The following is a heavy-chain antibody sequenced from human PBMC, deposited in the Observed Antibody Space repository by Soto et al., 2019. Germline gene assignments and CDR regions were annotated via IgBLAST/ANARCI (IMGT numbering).Heavy chain of an antibody. J-gene: IGHJ3*02. Sequence: SVKVSCKASGGTFSSYAISWVRQAPGQGLEWMGGIIPIFGTANYAQKFQGRVTITADESTSTAYMELSSMRSEYTAVYYCARGTYYYDSSGYYSGMDAFDIWG. CDR1: GGTFSSYA. D-gene: IGHD3-22*01. V-gene: IGHV1-69*13. CDR2: IIPIFGTA. CDR3: ARGTYYYDSSGYYSGMDAFDI.